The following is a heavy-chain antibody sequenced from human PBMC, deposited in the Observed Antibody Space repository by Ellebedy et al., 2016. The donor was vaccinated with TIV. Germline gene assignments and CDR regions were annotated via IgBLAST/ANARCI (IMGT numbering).Heavy chain of an antibody. CDR3: ARDRGAAFDY. CDR1: GYTFTSYG. D-gene: IGHD3-10*01. V-gene: IGHV1-18*04. CDR2: ISAYNGNT. Sequence: AASVKVSCKASGYTFTSYGITWVRQAPGQGLERMGWISAYNGNTNYAQKLQGRVTMTTDTSTSTAYMELRSLRSDDTAVYYCARDRGAAFDYWGQGTLVTVSS. J-gene: IGHJ4*02.